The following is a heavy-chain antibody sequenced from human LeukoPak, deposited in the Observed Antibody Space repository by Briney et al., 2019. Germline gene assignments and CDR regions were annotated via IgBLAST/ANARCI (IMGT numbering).Heavy chain of an antibody. Sequence: SETLSLTCTVSGGSISSYYWSWIRQPPGKGLEWIGYIYYSGSTNYNPSLKSRVTISVDTSKNQFSLKLSSVTAADTAVYYCARGSGTMIREYYFDYWGQGTLVTVSS. CDR2: IYYSGST. J-gene: IGHJ4*02. CDR3: ARGSGTMIREYYFDY. V-gene: IGHV4-59*01. CDR1: GGSISSYY. D-gene: IGHD3-22*01.